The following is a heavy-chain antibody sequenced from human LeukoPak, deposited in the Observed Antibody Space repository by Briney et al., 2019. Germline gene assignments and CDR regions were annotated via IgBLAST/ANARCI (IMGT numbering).Heavy chain of an antibody. CDR2: IYSGGST. Sequence: GGSLRLSCAASGFTVSSNYMSWVRQAPGKGLEWVSVIYSGGSTYYADSVKGRFTISRHNSKNTLYLQMNSLRAEDTAVYYCARGGRLGAFDFDYWGQGTLATVSS. J-gene: IGHJ4*02. CDR3: ARGGRLGAFDFDY. V-gene: IGHV3-53*04. CDR1: GFTVSSNY. D-gene: IGHD7-27*01.